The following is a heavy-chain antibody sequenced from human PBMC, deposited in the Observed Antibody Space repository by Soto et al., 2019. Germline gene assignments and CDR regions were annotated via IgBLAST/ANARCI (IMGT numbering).Heavy chain of an antibody. CDR1: GGSISSGGYY. D-gene: IGHD2-21*02. J-gene: IGHJ4*02. Sequence: LCGGSISSGGYYWSWIRQHPGKGLEWIGYIYYSGSTYYNPSLKSRVTISVDTSKNQFSLKLSSVTAADTAVYYCARRYGGNSGDYWGQGTLVTVSS. CDR2: IYYSGST. V-gene: IGHV4-31*02. CDR3: ARRYGGNSGDY.